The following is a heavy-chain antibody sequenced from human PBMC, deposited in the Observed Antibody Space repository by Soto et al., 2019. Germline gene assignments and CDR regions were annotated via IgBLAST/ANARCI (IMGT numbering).Heavy chain of an antibody. Sequence: SETLSLTCTVSGGSISSSSYYWGWIRQPPGKGLEWIGSIYYSGSTYYNPSLKSRVTISVDTSKNQFSLKLSSVTAADTAVYYCARRVMITFGGVIVPGDYWGQGTLVTVSS. CDR2: IYYSGST. CDR3: ARRVMITFGGVIVPGDY. D-gene: IGHD3-16*02. V-gene: IGHV4-39*01. J-gene: IGHJ4*02. CDR1: GGSISSSSYY.